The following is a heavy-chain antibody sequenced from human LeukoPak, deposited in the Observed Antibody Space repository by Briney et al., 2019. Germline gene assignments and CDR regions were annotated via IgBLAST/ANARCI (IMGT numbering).Heavy chain of an antibody. D-gene: IGHD6-19*01. J-gene: IGHJ3*02. Sequence: ASAKVSCKASGYTFTSYGISWVRQAPGQGLVWMGWISAYNGNTNYAQKLQGRVTMTTDTSTSTAYMELRSLRSDDTAVYYCARDPSYSSGWYPSDAFDIWGQGTMVTVSS. V-gene: IGHV1-18*01. CDR3: ARDPSYSSGWYPSDAFDI. CDR1: GYTFTSYG. CDR2: ISAYNGNT.